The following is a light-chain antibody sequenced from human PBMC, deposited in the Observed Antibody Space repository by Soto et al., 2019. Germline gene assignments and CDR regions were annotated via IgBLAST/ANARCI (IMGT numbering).Light chain of an antibody. J-gene: IGKJ1*01. CDR2: GAS. CDR1: QGVRTD. Sequence: AIQMTHSPSSLSASVLYIVTITCRASQGVRTDLGWYQLKPGKAPKLLIYGASTVHSGVPSRFSGSGSGTDFTLTISSLQPEDFATYFCLQDYSYPRTFGQGTKVDIK. V-gene: IGKV1-6*01. CDR3: LQDYSYPRT.